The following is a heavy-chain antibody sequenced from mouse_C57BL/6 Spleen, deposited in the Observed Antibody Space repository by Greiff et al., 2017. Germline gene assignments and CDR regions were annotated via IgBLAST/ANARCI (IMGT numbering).Heavy chain of an antibody. V-gene: IGHV1-22*01. D-gene: IGHD2-4*01. Sequence: VQLQQSGPELVKPGASVKMSCKASGYTFTDYNMHWVKQSHGQSLEWIGSINPTNGDTCYNQKFKGKATLTVNKSSSTAYMELRSLTSEDSAVYYCASGYCDYDYAMDYWGQGTSVTVSS. CDR2: INPTNGDT. J-gene: IGHJ4*01. CDR1: GYTFTDYN. CDR3: ASGYCDYDYAMDY.